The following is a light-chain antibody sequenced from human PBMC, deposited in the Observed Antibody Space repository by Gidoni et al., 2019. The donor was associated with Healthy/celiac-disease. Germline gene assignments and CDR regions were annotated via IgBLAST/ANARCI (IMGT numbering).Light chain of an antibody. CDR2: EVS. CDR1: SSDVGGYNY. J-gene: IGLJ2*01. V-gene: IGLV2-14*01. CDR3: SSYTSSTTLVV. Sequence: PHSVSGSPGQSITISCTGTSSDVGGYNYVSWYHHHPGKAPKLMIYEVSNRPSGVSNRFSGSKSGNTASLTISGLQAEDEADYYCSSYTSSTTLVVFGGGTKLTVL.